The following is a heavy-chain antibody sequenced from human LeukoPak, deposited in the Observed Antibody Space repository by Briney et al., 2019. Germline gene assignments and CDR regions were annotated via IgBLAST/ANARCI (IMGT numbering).Heavy chain of an antibody. CDR2: MNPNSGNT. J-gene: IGHJ3*02. Sequence: ASVKVSLKASGYPFTTYDINWVRQATGQGLEWMGWMNPNSGNTGYAQKFQGRVTMTRNTSISTAYMELSSLRSEDTAVYYCARAGRDGKKDAFDIWGQGTVVSVSS. D-gene: IGHD5-24*01. CDR1: GYPFTTYD. CDR3: ARAGRDGKKDAFDI. V-gene: IGHV1-8*01.